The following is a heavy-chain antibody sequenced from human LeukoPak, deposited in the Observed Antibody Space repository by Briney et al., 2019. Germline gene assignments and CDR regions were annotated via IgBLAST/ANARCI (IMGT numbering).Heavy chain of an antibody. J-gene: IGHJ3*02. CDR3: ARSRAAYDAFDI. Sequence: PGGSLRLSCAASGFTFSDYYMSWIRQAPGKGLEWVSYISSSASTIYYADSVKGRFTISRDSAKNSLYLQMNSLRAEDTAVYYCARSRAAYDAFDIWGQGTMVTVSS. CDR1: GFTFSDYY. D-gene: IGHD6-25*01. CDR2: ISSSASTI. V-gene: IGHV3-11*01.